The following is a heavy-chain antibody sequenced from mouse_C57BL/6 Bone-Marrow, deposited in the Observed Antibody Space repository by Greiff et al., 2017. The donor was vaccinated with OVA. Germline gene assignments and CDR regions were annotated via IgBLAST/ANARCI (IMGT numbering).Heavy chain of an antibody. J-gene: IGHJ2*01. D-gene: IGHD2-5*01. CDR1: GFTFSDYY. V-gene: IGHV5-12*01. CDR2: ISNGGGST. CDR3: ARHDYSKGDY. Sequence: EVQVVESGGGLVQPGGSLKLTCAASGFTFSDYYMYWVRQPPEKSLEWVVYISNGGGSTYYPDTVKGRFTISRDNAKNTLYLQMSRLKSEDTAMYYCARHDYSKGDYWGQGTTLTVSS.